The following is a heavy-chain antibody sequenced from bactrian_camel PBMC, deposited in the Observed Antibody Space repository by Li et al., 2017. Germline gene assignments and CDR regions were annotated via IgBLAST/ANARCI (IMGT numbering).Heavy chain of an antibody. J-gene: IGHJ4*01. V-gene: IGHV3S53*01. D-gene: IGHD3*01. CDR1: GDTCSRNC. CDR2: IDSSETA. CDR3: AARSGPSFTCGLDAWLRLPFEYSY. Sequence: HVQLVESGGGSVQAGGSLRLTCAASGDTCSRNCMGWFRQAPGREREGVARIDSSETASYTDSVKGRFTISRDNAKNTLYLEMNTLKPEDTAMYYCAARSGPSFTCGLDAWLRLPFEYSYWGQGTQVTVS.